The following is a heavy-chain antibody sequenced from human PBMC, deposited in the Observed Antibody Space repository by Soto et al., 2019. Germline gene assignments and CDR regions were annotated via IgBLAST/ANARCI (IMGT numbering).Heavy chain of an antibody. CDR2: ISSSSSYI. V-gene: IGHV3-21*01. J-gene: IGHJ3*02. D-gene: IGHD2-2*01. Sequence: EVQLVESGGGLVKPGGSLRLSFAASGFTFSSYSMNWVRQAPGKGLEWVSSISSSSSYIYYADSVKGRFTISRDNAKNSLYLQMNSLRAEDTAVYYCACIVVVPAAMGGNDAFDIWGQGTMVTVSS. CDR1: GFTFSSYS. CDR3: ACIVVVPAAMGGNDAFDI.